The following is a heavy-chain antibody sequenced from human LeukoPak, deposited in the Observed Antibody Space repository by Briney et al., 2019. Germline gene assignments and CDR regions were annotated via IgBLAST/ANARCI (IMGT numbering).Heavy chain of an antibody. V-gene: IGHV3-21*06. D-gene: IGHD4-23*01. CDR1: GFTFSSYS. J-gene: IGHJ4*02. Sequence: GGSLRLSCAASGFTFSSYSMNWVRQAPGKGLEWVSSISSSSSYSSYTYYADSVKGRFTISRDNAKNSLYLQMDSLRAEDTAVYYCAEPRTNDYGGNFDCWGQGTLVTVSS. CDR3: AEPRTNDYGGNFDC. CDR2: ISSSSSYSSYT.